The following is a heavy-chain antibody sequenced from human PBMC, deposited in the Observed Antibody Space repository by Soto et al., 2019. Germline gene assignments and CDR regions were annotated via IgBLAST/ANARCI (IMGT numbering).Heavy chain of an antibody. CDR2: IDTSGST. CDR3: AGAVSDCDVRRYRTSYFDQ. D-gene: IGHD2-21*02. J-gene: IGHJ4*02. CDR1: GASVSTGVYY. V-gene: IGHV4-31*03. Sequence: PSETLSLTCTVSGASVSTGVYYWTWIRQHPGKGREWIGYIDTSGSTYYNPSLTGRVYISVDTSKNEFSLNLQSVAAADTAFYYCAGAVSDCDVRRYRTSYFDQWGQGILVTVS.